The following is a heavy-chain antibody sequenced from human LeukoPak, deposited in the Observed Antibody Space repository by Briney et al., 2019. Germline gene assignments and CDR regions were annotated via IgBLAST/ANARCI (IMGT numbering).Heavy chain of an antibody. V-gene: IGHV4-4*02. CDR1: GGSISSSNW. CDR3: ARVGEDYYDSSGYYSYFDH. J-gene: IGHJ4*02. CDR2: IYHSGST. D-gene: IGHD3-22*01. Sequence: PSETLSLTCAVSGGSISSSNWWSWVRQPPGKGLEWIGEIYHSGSTNYNPSLKSRVTISVDKSKNQFSLKLSSVTAADTAVYYCARVGEDYYDSSGYYSYFDHWGQGTLVTVSS.